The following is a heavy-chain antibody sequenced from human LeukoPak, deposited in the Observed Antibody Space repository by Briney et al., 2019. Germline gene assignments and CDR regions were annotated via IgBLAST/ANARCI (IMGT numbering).Heavy chain of an antibody. D-gene: IGHD3-3*01. J-gene: IGHJ4*02. CDR2: IYHSART. CDR3: ARDETYSDVWSGSAGGGKGNYLDY. Sequence: SETLSLTCSVSGYSISNGYYWGWMRPPPGKGLEWIGSIYHSARTHYNPSLKSRVTISVDTSKNYFSLKLTSVTAADTAMYYCARDETYSDVWSGSAGGGKGNYLDYWGQGILVTVSS. V-gene: IGHV4-38-2*02. CDR1: GYSISNGYY.